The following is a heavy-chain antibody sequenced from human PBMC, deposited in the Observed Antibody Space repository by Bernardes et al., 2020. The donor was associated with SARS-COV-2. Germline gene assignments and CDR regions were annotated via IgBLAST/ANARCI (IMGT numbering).Heavy chain of an antibody. J-gene: IGHJ5*02. CDR1: GFSLSDYG. CDR2: IFFDGSNE. Sequence: GGSLRLSCEASGFSLSDYGMHWVRQAPGKGLEWVAGIFFDGSNEYYADSVKGRFTISRDNFRNTLFLQMNVVRGEDTATYYCARATETNCANRTCDGRWFDPWGQGTLVTVSP. D-gene: IGHD2-8*01. V-gene: IGHV3-33*01. CDR3: ARATETNCANRTCDGRWFDP.